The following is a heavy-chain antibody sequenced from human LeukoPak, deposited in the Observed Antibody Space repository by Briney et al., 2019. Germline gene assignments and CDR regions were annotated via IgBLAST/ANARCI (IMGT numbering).Heavy chain of an antibody. CDR2: ISHEGSNK. CDR1: GFRFGSYG. D-gene: IGHD6-19*01. Sequence: GGSLRLSCAASGFRFGSYGIHWVRQAPGKGLEWVAVISHEGSNKYHSDSVRGRFTISRDNSKNMVYLQMNSLRVEDTAVYYCARTREQWQVLDYWGQGTPVTVSS. CDR3: ARTREQWQVLDY. J-gene: IGHJ4*02. V-gene: IGHV3-30*03.